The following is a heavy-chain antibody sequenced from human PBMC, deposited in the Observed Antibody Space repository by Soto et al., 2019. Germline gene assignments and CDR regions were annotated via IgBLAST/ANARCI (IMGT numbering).Heavy chain of an antibody. Sequence: ASVKVSCTASGYTFTGHYIHWVRQAPGQGLECMGWINPNSVGTNYAQKFQGRVTMTRDTSITTAYMELSRLRSDDTAVYYCAREPMVRAAHGFDIWGQGTMVTVSS. J-gene: IGHJ3*02. V-gene: IGHV1-2*02. CDR3: AREPMVRAAHGFDI. CDR2: INPNSVGT. CDR1: GYTFTGHY. D-gene: IGHD3-10*01.